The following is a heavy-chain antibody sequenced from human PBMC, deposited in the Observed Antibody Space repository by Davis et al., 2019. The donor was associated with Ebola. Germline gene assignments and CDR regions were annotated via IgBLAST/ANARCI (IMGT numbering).Heavy chain of an antibody. CDR3: AGGTGSFYYDSSGYYCDCGMDV. Sequence: PGGSLRLSCAASGFNFNTYEMNWVRQAPGKGLEWVSYISTTSSAIYYADSVKGRFTISRDNAKKSLFLQMNSLRAEDTAVYYCAGGTGSFYYDSSGYYCDCGMDVWGQGTTVTVSS. V-gene: IGHV3-48*03. CDR2: ISTTSSAI. D-gene: IGHD3-22*01. CDR1: GFNFNTYE. J-gene: IGHJ6*02.